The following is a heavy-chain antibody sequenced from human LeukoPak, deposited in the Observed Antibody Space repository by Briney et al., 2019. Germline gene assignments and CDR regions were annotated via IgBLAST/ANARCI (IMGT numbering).Heavy chain of an antibody. D-gene: IGHD3-10*01. CDR3: ARSRMVRGSSFDY. Sequence: GGSLRLSCAASGFTFSSYWMHWVRQAPGKGLVWVSRINEDGSTTNYADSVKGRFTISRDNAKNTLYLQMNSLRAEDTAVYYCARSRMVRGSSFDYWGQGTLVTVSS. CDR2: INEDGSTT. CDR1: GFTFSSYW. V-gene: IGHV3-74*01. J-gene: IGHJ4*02.